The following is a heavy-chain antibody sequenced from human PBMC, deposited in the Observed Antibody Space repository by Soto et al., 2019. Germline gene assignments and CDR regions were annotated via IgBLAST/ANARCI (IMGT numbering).Heavy chain of an antibody. V-gene: IGHV3-30*03. D-gene: IGHD2-2*01. CDR1: GFTFSSYG. Sequence: PGGSLRLSCAASGFTFSSYGMHWVRQAPGKGLEWVAVISYDGSNKYYADSVKGRFTISRDNSKNSLYLQMNSLRDEDTAVYYCARDKYHTVSWFDPWGQGTLVTVSS. J-gene: IGHJ5*02. CDR2: ISYDGSNK. CDR3: ARDKYHTVSWFDP.